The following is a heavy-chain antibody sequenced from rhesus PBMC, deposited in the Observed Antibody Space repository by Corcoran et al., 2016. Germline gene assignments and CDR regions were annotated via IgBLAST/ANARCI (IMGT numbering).Heavy chain of an antibody. V-gene: IGHV4-122*02. CDR3: ARPQYGWTQGSLDV. CDR2: ISYSGSP. D-gene: IGHD2-21*01. Sequence: QVQLQESGPGLVQPSETLSLPCAVSGGAISSSYYYWRWVRPAPGKGLAWIGYISYSGSPSYNQSLNSRVTISRDTSKNQFSLKLSSVTAADTAVYYCARPQYGWTQGSLDVWGRGVLVTVSS. CDR1: GGAISSSYYY. J-gene: IGHJ5-2*02.